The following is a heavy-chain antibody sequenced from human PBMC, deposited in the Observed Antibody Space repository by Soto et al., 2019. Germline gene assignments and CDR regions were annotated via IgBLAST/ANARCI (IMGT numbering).Heavy chain of an antibody. CDR3: AREWVVAATSDAFDI. D-gene: IGHD2-15*01. V-gene: IGHV1-69*13. J-gene: IGHJ3*02. Sequence: GASVKVSCKASGGTFSSYAISWVRQAPGQGLEWMGGIIPIFGTANYAQKFQGRVTITADESTSTAYMELSSLRSEDTAVYYCAREWVVAATSDAFDIWGQGTMVTVSS. CDR1: GGTFSSYA. CDR2: IIPIFGTA.